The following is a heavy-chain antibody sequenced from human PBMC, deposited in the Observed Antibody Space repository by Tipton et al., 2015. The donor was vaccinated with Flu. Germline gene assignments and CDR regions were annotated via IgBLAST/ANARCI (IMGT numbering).Heavy chain of an antibody. Sequence: QVQSGAEVKKPGASVKVFCKASGYTFTGHYIHWVRQAPGQGLEWMGWINSNSGGTNYAQNFQGRITMTRDTSITTAYMDLSRLRSDDTAIYYCARVGYVSGWALDYWGQGTQVTVSS. J-gene: IGHJ4*02. D-gene: IGHD6-19*01. CDR3: ARVGYVSGWALDY. V-gene: IGHV1-2*02. CDR1: GYTFTGHY. CDR2: INSNSGGT.